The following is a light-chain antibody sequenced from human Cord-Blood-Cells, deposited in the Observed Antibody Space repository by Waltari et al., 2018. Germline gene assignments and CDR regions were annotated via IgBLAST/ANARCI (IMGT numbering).Light chain of an antibody. CDR3: CSYAGSYTVV. V-gene: IGLV2-11*01. J-gene: IGLJ2*01. CDR2: DVS. Sequence: QSALTQPRSVSGSPGQSVTISCTGTSSDVGGYNYVSWYQQHPGKAPKLMIYDVSKRPLGVPVRFAGSKAGNTACLTISGLQAEEDADYYCCSYAGSYTVVFGGGTKLTVL. CDR1: SSDVGGYNY.